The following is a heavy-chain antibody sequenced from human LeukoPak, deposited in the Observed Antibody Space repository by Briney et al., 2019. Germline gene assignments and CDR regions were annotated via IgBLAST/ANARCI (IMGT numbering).Heavy chain of an antibody. CDR1: GFTFTSYA. Sequence: GRSLRLSCAASGFTFTSYAMHWVRQAPGKGLEWVAVISYDGNNKYYADSVKGRFTFSRDNSKNTLYLQMNSLRAEDTAVYYCARDPESGYHYFDYWGQGTLVTVS. CDR3: ARDPESGYHYFDY. V-gene: IGHV3-30-3*01. J-gene: IGHJ4*02. D-gene: IGHD3-3*01. CDR2: ISYDGNNK.